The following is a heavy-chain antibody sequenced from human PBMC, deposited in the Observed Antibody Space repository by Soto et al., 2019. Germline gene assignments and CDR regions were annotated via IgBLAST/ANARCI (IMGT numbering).Heavy chain of an antibody. CDR3: ARWGTTGGLDV. Sequence: QVDLVESGGGVVQPGTSLRLSCVGSGFTFRSYVIHWVRQAPGKGLEWVALTSYDGSGKYYGDSVRGRFTISRDNSRNTVDLQMDSLRLEDTALYDCARWGTTGGLDVWGQGTLVSVSS. V-gene: IGHV3-30*19. D-gene: IGHD3-16*01. CDR1: GFTFRSYV. CDR2: TSYDGSGK. J-gene: IGHJ1*01.